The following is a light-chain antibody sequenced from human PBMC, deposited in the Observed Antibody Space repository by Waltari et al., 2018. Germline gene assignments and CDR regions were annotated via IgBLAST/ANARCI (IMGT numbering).Light chain of an antibody. V-gene: IGKV3-11*01. Sequence: EIVLTQSPATLSLSPGERAALSCRASQSVSSYLAWYQQQPGPAPRLLIYDAFNRATGIPARFSGSGSGTDFTLTITSLGPEDSAVYYCQHRSSWPLTFGGGTKVEI. CDR3: QHRSSWPLT. CDR2: DAF. CDR1: QSVSSY. J-gene: IGKJ4*02.